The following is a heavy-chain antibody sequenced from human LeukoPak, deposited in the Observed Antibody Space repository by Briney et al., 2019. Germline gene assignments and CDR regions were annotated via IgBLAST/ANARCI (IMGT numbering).Heavy chain of an antibody. CDR3: ARTLELKDRWFDP. Sequence: SVKVSCKASGGTFSSYAISWVRQAPGRGLEWMGGIIPIFGTANYAQKFQGRVTITADESTSTAYMELSSLRSEDTAVYYCARTLELKDRWFDPWGQGTLVTVSS. D-gene: IGHD1-7*01. V-gene: IGHV1-69*13. CDR1: GGTFSSYA. J-gene: IGHJ5*02. CDR2: IIPIFGTA.